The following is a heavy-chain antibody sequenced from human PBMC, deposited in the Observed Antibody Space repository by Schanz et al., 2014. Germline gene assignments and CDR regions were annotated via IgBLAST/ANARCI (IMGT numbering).Heavy chain of an antibody. CDR3: ARGTDTAMEHRPFDY. CDR1: GFIFSNSW. CDR2: IYTDGST. Sequence: EVQLVESGGGLVQPGGSLRLSCAASGFIFSNSWMSWVRQAPGKGLEWVSIIYTDGSTYYADSVRDRFTISRDNSKNMLYLQINNLRAEDTAVYYCARGTDTAMEHRPFDYWGQGTLVTVSS. V-gene: IGHV3-66*01. J-gene: IGHJ4*02. D-gene: IGHD5-18*01.